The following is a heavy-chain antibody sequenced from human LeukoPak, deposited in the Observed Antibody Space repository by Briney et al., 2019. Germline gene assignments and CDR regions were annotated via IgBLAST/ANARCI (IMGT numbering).Heavy chain of an antibody. D-gene: IGHD1-26*01. CDR1: GFTFSSYA. CDR2: ISGSGGST. J-gene: IGHJ3*02. Sequence: GGSLRLSCAASGFTFSSYAMSWVRQAPGKGLEWVSAISGSGGSTYYADSVKGRFTISRDNSKNTLYLQMNSLRAEDTAVYYCAKDRGLEEPTPVDAFDIWGQGTMVTVSS. V-gene: IGHV3-23*01. CDR3: AKDRGLEEPTPVDAFDI.